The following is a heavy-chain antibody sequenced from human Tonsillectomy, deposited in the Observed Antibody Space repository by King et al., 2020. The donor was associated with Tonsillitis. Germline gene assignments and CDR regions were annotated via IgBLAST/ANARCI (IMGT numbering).Heavy chain of an antibody. CDR3: VKGRAGRAVANLDY. J-gene: IGHJ4*02. D-gene: IGHD6-19*01. V-gene: IGHV3-43D*03. Sequence: VQLVESGGVVIQPGGSLRLSCAASGFTFGDYVMHWVRQDPGKGLQWVSLISGDGGTTYYGNSMKGRFTISRDNSKSSLYLQMNSLRAEDTALYYCVKGRAGRAVANLDYWGQGTLVTVSS. CDR1: GFTFGDYV. CDR2: ISGDGGTT.